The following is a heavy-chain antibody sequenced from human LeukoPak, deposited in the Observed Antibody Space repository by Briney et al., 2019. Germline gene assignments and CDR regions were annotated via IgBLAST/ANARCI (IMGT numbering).Heavy chain of an antibody. CDR3: AKDPEDDFGDYLDY. D-gene: IGHD4-17*01. Sequence: GGSLRLSCAASGFTFSSYAMHWVRQAPGKGLEGGAVISYDGSNKYYADSVKGRFTISRDNSKNTLYLQMNSLRAEDTAVYNCAKDPEDDFGDYLDYWGQGTLVTVSS. CDR1: GFTFSSYA. J-gene: IGHJ4*02. CDR2: ISYDGSNK. V-gene: IGHV3-30-3*02.